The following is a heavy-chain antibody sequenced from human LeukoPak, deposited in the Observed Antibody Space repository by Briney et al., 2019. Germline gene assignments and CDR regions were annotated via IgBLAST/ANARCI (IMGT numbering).Heavy chain of an antibody. V-gene: IGHV3-7*01. CDR1: GFTFSDYW. J-gene: IGHJ5*02. CDR2: INQDGSEK. CDR3: ARDLYYFDRSGYYASDL. Sequence: GGSLRLSCAASGFTFSDYWISWVRQAPGKGLEWVANINQDGSEKHYLDSLRGRFTISRDNAKNSLYLQMNSLRAEDTAVYFCARDLYYFDRSGYYASDLWGQGTLVTVSS. D-gene: IGHD3-22*01.